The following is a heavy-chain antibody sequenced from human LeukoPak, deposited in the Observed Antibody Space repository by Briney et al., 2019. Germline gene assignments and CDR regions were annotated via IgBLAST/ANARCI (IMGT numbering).Heavy chain of an antibody. CDR1: GGSISSYY. D-gene: IGHD6-25*01. V-gene: IGHV4-59*01. Sequence: SETLSLTCTVSGGSISSYYWSWIRQPPGKGLEWIGYIYYSGSTNYNPSLKSRVTISVDMSKNQFSLKLSSVTAADTAVYYCARVSAAVAFDIWGQGTMVTVSS. CDR3: ARVSAAVAFDI. J-gene: IGHJ3*02. CDR2: IYYSGST.